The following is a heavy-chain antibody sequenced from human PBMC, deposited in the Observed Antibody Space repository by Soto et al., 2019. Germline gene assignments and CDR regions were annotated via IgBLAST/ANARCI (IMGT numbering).Heavy chain of an antibody. J-gene: IGHJ4*02. CDR3: ARGRYGDY. D-gene: IGHD1-1*01. Sequence: QVHLVQSGAEVKKPGASVKVSCQGSGYAFTTYGITWVRQAPGQGLEWLGWISAHNGNTTYAQKLQGRVTVTRDTSPSTAYMELRSLRYDDTAVYYCARGRYGDYWGQGALVTVSS. CDR2: ISAHNGNT. CDR1: GYAFTTYG. V-gene: IGHV1-18*01.